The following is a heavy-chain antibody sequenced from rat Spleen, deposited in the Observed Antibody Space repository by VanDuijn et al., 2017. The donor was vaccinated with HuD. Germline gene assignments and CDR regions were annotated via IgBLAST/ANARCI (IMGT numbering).Heavy chain of an antibody. V-gene: IGHV5S14*01. Sequence: ELQLVESDGGLVQPGKSLKLSCAASGFTFSNYVLAWVRPTPTKGLDWVASITTGGGNTYYRDSVQGRFTISRDNAKNTQYLQMDSLRAEDTATYYCARKGILRPGGDYFDYWGQGVMVTVSS. CDR1: GFTFSNYV. J-gene: IGHJ2*01. CDR3: ARKGILRPGGDYFDY. CDR2: ITTGGGNT. D-gene: IGHD1-6*01.